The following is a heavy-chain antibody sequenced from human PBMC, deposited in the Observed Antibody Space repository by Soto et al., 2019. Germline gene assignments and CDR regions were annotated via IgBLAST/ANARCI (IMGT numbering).Heavy chain of an antibody. Sequence: GGSLRLSCAASGFTFSSYAMSWVRQAPGKGLEWVSAISGSGGSTYYADSVKGRFTISRDNSKNTLYLQMNSLRAEDTAVYYCAKLYYDFWSGYSTPYYFDYWGQGTLVTVSS. CDR1: GFTFSSYA. J-gene: IGHJ4*02. V-gene: IGHV3-23*01. D-gene: IGHD3-3*01. CDR3: AKLYYDFWSGYSTPYYFDY. CDR2: ISGSGGST.